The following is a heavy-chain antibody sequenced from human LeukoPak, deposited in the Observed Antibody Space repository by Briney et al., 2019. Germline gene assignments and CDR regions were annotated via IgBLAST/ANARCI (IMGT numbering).Heavy chain of an antibody. CDR2: ISGSGGST. CDR1: GFTFSSYA. V-gene: IGHV3-23*01. CDR3: ASIVVVVAATDDG. D-gene: IGHD2-15*01. Sequence: GGSLRLSCAASGFTFSSYAMSWVRQAPGKGLEWVSAISGSGGSTYYADSVKGRFTISRDNSKNTLYLQMNSLSAEDTAVYYCASIVVVVAATDDGWGQGTLVTVSS. J-gene: IGHJ4*02.